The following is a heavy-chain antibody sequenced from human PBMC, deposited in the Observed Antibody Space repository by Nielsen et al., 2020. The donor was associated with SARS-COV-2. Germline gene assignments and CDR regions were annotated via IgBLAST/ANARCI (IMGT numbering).Heavy chain of an antibody. J-gene: IGHJ6*02. CDR3: ARDGGSIAAAGSYYYYYGMDV. V-gene: IGHV7-4-1*02. Sequence: ASVKVSCKASGYTFTSYAMNWVRQAPGQGLEWMGWINTNTGNPTYAQGFTGRFVFSLDTSVSTAYLQISSLKAEDTAVYYCARDGGSIAAAGSYYYYYGMDVWGQGTTVTVSS. D-gene: IGHD6-13*01. CDR1: GYTFTSYA. CDR2: INTNTGNP.